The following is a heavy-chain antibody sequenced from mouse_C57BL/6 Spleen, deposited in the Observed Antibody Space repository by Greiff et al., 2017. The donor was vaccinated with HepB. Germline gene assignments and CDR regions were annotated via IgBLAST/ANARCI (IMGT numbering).Heavy chain of an antibody. J-gene: IGHJ4*01. Sequence: EVMLVESGGGLVQPKGSLKLSCAASGFTFNTYAMHWVRQAPGKGLEWVARISSKSSNYATYYADSVKDTFTISRTDSQSILYLQMNNLKTEDTAMYYCEREGDDYLNNCAVDYWGQGTSVTVSS. D-gene: IGHD2-4*01. CDR3: EREGDDYLNNCAVDY. CDR2: ISSKSSNYAT. CDR1: GFTFNTYA. V-gene: IGHV10-3*01.